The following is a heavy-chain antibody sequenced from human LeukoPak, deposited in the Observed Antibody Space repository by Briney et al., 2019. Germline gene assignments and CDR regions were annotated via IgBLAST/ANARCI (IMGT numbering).Heavy chain of an antibody. Sequence: PSETLSLTCTVSGGSIRSYYWSWIRQPPGQGLEWIGYIYYSGSTNYNPSLKSRVTISVDTSKNQFSLKLSSVTAADTAVYYCVSPRGFSYGYFDYWGQGTLVTVSS. V-gene: IGHV4-59*01. D-gene: IGHD5-18*01. CDR3: VSPRGFSYGYFDY. CDR1: GGSIRSYY. J-gene: IGHJ4*02. CDR2: IYYSGST.